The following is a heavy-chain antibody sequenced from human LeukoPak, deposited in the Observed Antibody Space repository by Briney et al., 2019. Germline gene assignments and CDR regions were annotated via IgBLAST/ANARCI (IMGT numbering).Heavy chain of an antibody. CDR2: IIDSGIST. Sequence: PGGSLRLSCAASGFTFNSYAMTWVRQAPEKGLEWVSSIIDSGISTYYGDSVKGRFTISRDNSKNTLYLQMTSLRAEDTAIYYCAKGSRGNYDYWGQGTLVTVSS. CDR1: GFTFNSYA. D-gene: IGHD1-26*01. CDR3: AKGSRGNYDY. J-gene: IGHJ4*02. V-gene: IGHV3-23*01.